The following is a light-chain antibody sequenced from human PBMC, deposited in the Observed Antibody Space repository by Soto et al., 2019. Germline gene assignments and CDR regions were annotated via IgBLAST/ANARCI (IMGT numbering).Light chain of an antibody. CDR1: QSISRR. CDR2: GAS. V-gene: IGKV3-20*01. J-gene: IGKJ5*01. Sequence: EIVLSHSPATPSLSPGERATLSCRASQSISRRLAWYQQKHGQAPRIVISGASSRATGIPDRFSGSVSGTDGTITISRLEQEDGALYYCQQYVTSAITFGQGTRLEIK. CDR3: QQYVTSAIT.